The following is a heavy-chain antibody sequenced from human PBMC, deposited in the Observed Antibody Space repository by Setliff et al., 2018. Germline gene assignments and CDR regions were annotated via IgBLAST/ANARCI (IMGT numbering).Heavy chain of an antibody. CDR2: ISAYNGNA. CDR3: ARSPPTVVVTAIQAIFDY. J-gene: IGHJ4*02. CDR1: GYTFTNYG. V-gene: IGHV1-18*01. Sequence: ASVKVSCKASGYTFTNYGITWVRQAPGQGLEWMAWISAYNGNANYAQKLQGRLTMTTDTSTSTAYMELRSLRSDDTAVYYCARSPPTVVVTAIQAIFDYWGQGTLVTVSS. D-gene: IGHD2-21*02.